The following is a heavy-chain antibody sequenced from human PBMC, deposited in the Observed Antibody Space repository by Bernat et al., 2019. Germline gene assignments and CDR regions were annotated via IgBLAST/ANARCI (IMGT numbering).Heavy chain of an antibody. Sequence: EVKVVESGGGLVQPGGSLRLSCEASGFSLSSYLMHWVRQAPGERLVWVSRITSDGTNKIYADSVKGRFTISRDNAKNTLYLQMNSLSAEDTAVSYCSRTAFVFDDVFDIWGQGTKVTVSS. CDR1: GFSLSSYL. CDR3: SRTAFVFDDVFDI. CDR2: ITSDGTNK. D-gene: IGHD3-16*01. V-gene: IGHV3-74*01. J-gene: IGHJ3*02.